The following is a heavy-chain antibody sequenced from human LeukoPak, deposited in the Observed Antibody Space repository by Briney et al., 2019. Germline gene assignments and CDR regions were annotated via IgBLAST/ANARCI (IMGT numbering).Heavy chain of an antibody. V-gene: IGHV1-24*01. CDR3: ATDPIYSGYDYVDY. D-gene: IGHD5-12*01. Sequence: ASVKVSCKVSGYTLTELSMHWVRQAPGKGLEWMGGFDPEDGETIYAQKFQGRVTMTEDTSTDTAYMELSSLRSEDTAVYYCATDPIYSGYDYVDYWGQGTLVTVSS. J-gene: IGHJ4*02. CDR1: GYTLTELS. CDR2: FDPEDGET.